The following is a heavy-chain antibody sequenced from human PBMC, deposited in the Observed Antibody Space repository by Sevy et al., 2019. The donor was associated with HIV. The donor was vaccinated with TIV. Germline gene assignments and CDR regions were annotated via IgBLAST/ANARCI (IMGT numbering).Heavy chain of an antibody. V-gene: IGHV1-3*01. J-gene: IGHJ4*02. CDR2: INAGNGNT. Sequence: ASVKVSCKASGYTFTSYAMHWVRQAPGQRLEWMGWINAGNGNTKYSQKFQGRVTITRDTSASTAYMELGSLRSEDTAVYYCARAGWNVVVTAQDYWGQGTLVTVSS. D-gene: IGHD2-21*02. CDR1: GYTFTSYA. CDR3: ARAGWNVVVTAQDY.